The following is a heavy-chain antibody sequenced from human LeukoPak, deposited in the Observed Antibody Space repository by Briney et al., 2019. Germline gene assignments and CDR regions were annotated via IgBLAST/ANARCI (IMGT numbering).Heavy chain of an antibody. Sequence: GGSLSLSCAASGFTFKNAWMSWVRQAPGKGLEWVSAITPGGVTTFYADSVKGRFTISRDNSRDTLYLQMNSLRVEDTALYYCARGPSTFDIWGQGTMVTVSS. V-gene: IGHV3-23*01. CDR1: GFTFKNAW. J-gene: IGHJ3*02. CDR2: ITPGGVTT. CDR3: ARGPSTFDI. D-gene: IGHD3-16*01.